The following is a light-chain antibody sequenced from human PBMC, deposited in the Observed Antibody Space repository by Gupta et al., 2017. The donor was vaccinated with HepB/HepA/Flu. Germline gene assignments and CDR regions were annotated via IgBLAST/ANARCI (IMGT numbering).Light chain of an antibody. Sequence: DIQVTQSPSTLSASVGDRVTITCRASQSIPGWLAWHQQKPGRAPKLLIYKGSSLQSGVPSRFSGSGSGTEFTLTINSLQPDEFATYYCQRHNNSSWTFGQGTKVEI. J-gene: IGKJ1*01. CDR2: KGS. CDR3: QRHNNSSWT. CDR1: QSIPGW. V-gene: IGKV1-5*03.